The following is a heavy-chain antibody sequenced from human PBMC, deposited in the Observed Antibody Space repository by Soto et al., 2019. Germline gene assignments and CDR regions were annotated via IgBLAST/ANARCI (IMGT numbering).Heavy chain of an antibody. CDR2: INTDGSIT. V-gene: IGHV3-74*01. Sequence: PGGSLRLSCAASGLIFSNYKMHWVRQAPGKGLEWVSRINTDGSITDYADSVKGRFTVSRDNPKSTLYLQMNSLRVEDTAVYYCARDTDVFHDWGQGTLVTVSS. CDR3: ARDTDVFHD. J-gene: IGHJ4*02. CDR1: GLIFSNYK.